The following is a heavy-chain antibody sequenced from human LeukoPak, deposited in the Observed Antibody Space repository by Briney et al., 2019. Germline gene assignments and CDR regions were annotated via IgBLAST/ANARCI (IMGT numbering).Heavy chain of an antibody. CDR2: IYSGGST. V-gene: IGHV3-66*01. CDR3: AKDHTIDKWHQTTGLDY. CDR1: GFTVSSNY. J-gene: IGHJ4*02. D-gene: IGHD3-3*01. Sequence: PGGSLRLSCAASGFTVSSNYMSWVRQAPGKGLEWVSVIYSGGSTYYADSVKGRFTISRDNSKNTLFLQMNSLRAEDTAVYYRAKDHTIDKWHQTTGLDYWGQGSLVTVSS.